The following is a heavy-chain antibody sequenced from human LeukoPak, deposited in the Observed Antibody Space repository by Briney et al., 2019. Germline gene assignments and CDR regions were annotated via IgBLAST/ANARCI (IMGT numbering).Heavy chain of an antibody. CDR1: GYTFTNYD. CDR3: ARELRYFDLELYEGDFDY. D-gene: IGHD3-9*01. V-gene: IGHV1-8*01. CDR2: MNPNSGTA. J-gene: IGHJ4*02. Sequence: GASVKVSCKASGYTFTNYDINWVRQATGQGLEWMGSMNPNSGTAGYAQKFQGRVTMTRHTSVSTAYMELSSLRFKDTAVYYCARELRYFDLELYEGDFDYWGQGTLVTVSS.